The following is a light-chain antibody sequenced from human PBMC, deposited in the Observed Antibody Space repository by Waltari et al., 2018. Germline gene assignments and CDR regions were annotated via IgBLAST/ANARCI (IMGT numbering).Light chain of an antibody. CDR3: QHYKNLPVS. CDR2: HTS. CDR1: QSVSIY. J-gene: IGKJ1*01. V-gene: IGKV3-20*01. Sequence: IVLTQSPGTLSSSPGERATLSCRASQSVSIYLAWYQQKPGQAPRLLIYHTSTRATGIPDRFSGSGSGTDFSLTISGLEPEDFAVYYCQHYKNLPVSFGQGTRVEIK.